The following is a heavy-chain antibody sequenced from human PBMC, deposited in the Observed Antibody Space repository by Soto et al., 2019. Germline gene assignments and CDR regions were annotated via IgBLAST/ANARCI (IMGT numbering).Heavy chain of an antibody. CDR2: IKSKTDGGTT. D-gene: IGHD5-12*01. J-gene: IGHJ3*02. Sequence: GSLRLSFEASRFTFSNAWIIWVLQTPLNWLECVGRIKSKTDGGTTDYAAPVKGRFTISRDDSKNTLYLQMNSLKTEDTAVYYCTTDGWVIVATDAFDIWGQGTMVTVSS. CDR1: RFTFSNAW. V-gene: IGHV3-15*01. CDR3: TTDGWVIVATDAFDI.